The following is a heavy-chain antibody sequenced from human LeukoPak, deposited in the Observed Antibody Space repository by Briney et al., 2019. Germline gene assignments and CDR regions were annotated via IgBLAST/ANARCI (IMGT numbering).Heavy chain of an antibody. CDR3: AKENTYYYGSGSYSNWFDP. V-gene: IGHV3-30*18. Sequence: GRSLRLSCAASGFTFSSYGMHWVRQAPGKGLEWVAIISYDGSNKYYADSVKGRFTISRDNSKNTLYLQMNSLRAEDTAVYYCAKENTYYYGSGSYSNWFDPWGQGTLVTVSS. D-gene: IGHD3-10*01. CDR2: ISYDGSNK. CDR1: GFTFSSYG. J-gene: IGHJ5*02.